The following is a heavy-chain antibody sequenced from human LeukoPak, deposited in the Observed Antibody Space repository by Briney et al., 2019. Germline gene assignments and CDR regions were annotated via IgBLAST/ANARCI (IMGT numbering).Heavy chain of an antibody. CDR1: GGSISIHY. D-gene: IGHD6-19*01. Sequence: SETLSLTCTVSGGSISIHYWSWIRQPPGEVLEWIGYIYYSGSTNYNPSLKSRVTISVDTSKNQFSLKLSSVTAADTAVYYCARRAYSSGWYYFDYWGQGTLVTVSS. CDR3: ARRAYSSGWYYFDY. CDR2: IYYSGST. J-gene: IGHJ4*02. V-gene: IGHV4-59*11.